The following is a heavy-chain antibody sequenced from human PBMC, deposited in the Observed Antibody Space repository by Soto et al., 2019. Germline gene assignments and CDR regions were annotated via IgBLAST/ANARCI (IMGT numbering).Heavy chain of an antibody. CDR1: GFTFSSYA. J-gene: IGHJ6*02. CDR2: ISGSGGST. Sequence: GGSLRLSCAASGFTFSSYAMSWVRQAPVKGLEWVSAISGSGGSTYYADSVKGRFTISRDNSKNTLYLQMNSLRAEDTAVYYCASRGPGIALYGMDVWGQGTTVTVSS. CDR3: ASRGPGIALYGMDV. D-gene: IGHD6-13*01. V-gene: IGHV3-23*01.